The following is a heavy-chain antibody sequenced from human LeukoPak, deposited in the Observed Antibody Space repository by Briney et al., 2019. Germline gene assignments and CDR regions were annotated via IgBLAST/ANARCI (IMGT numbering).Heavy chain of an antibody. Sequence: ASVKVSCKASGYTFTSYGISWVRQAPGQGLEWMGWINPNSGGTNYAQKFQGRVTMTRDTSISTAYMELSRLRSDDTAVYYCAILNPSIDYWGQGTLVTVSS. CDR1: GYTFTSYG. D-gene: IGHD6-6*01. CDR2: INPNSGGT. V-gene: IGHV1-2*02. CDR3: AILNPSIDY. J-gene: IGHJ4*02.